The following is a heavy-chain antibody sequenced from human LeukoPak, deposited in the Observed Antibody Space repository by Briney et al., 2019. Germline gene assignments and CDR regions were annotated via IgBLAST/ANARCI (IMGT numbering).Heavy chain of an antibody. J-gene: IGHJ4*02. CDR3: ARDIRSYYYGSGSYYGIDY. CDR1: GGTFSSYA. V-gene: IGHV1-69*04. Sequence: GASVKVSCKASGGTFSSYAISWVRQAPGQGLEWMGRIIPILGIANYAQKFQGRVTITADKSTSTAYMELSSLRSEDTAVYYCARDIRSYYYGSGSYYGIDYWGQGTLVTVSS. D-gene: IGHD3-10*01. CDR2: IIPILGIA.